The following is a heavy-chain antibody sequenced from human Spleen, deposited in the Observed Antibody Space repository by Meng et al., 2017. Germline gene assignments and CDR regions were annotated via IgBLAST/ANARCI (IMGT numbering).Heavy chain of an antibody. CDR3: ARDFAAGSDYGMDV. V-gene: IGHV3-13*01. Sequence: GESLKISCAASGFTFSSYDMHWVRQATGKGLEWVSAIGTAGDTYYPGSVKGRFTISRENAKNSLYLQMNSLRAGDTAVYYCARDFAAGSDYGMDVWGQGTTVTVSS. CDR1: GFTFSSYD. J-gene: IGHJ6*02. D-gene: IGHD1-1*01. CDR2: IGTAGDT.